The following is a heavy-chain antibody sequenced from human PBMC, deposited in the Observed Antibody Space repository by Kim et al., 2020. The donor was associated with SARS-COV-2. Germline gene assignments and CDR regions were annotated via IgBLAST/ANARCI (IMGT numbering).Heavy chain of an antibody. V-gene: IGHV4-34*01. Sequence: SEILSLTCAVYGGSFSGYYWSWIRQPPGKGLEWIGEINHSGSTNYNPSLKSRVTISVDTSKNQFSLKLSSVTAADTAVYYCARGSEGITMIVVVKPYYYYGMDVWGQGTTVTVSS. CDR3: ARGSEGITMIVVVKPYYYYGMDV. J-gene: IGHJ6*02. CDR1: GGSFSGYY. CDR2: INHSGST. D-gene: IGHD3-22*01.